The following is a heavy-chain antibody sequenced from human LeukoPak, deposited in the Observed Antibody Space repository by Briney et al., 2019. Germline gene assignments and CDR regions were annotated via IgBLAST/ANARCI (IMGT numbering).Heavy chain of an antibody. Sequence: PGGSLRLSCAASGFTFSDYYMSWIRQAPGKGLEWVSDISSSGSTIYYADSVKGRFTIARDNAKNSLYLQMNSLRAEDTAVYYCARDTGYSSGWRNNWFDPWGQGTLVTVSS. V-gene: IGHV3-11*04. D-gene: IGHD6-19*01. CDR1: GFTFSDYY. CDR3: ARDTGYSSGWRNNWFDP. J-gene: IGHJ5*02. CDR2: ISSSGSTI.